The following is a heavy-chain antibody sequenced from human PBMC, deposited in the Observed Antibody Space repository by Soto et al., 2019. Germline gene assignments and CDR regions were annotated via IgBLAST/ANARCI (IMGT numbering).Heavy chain of an antibody. Sequence: ASVKVSCKASGYTFTSYYMHWVRQAPGQGLEWMGIINPSGGSTSYAQKFQGRVTMTRDTSTSTVYMELSSLRSEDTAVYYCARDQLGVYSSGSMGYYFDYWGQGTLVTVS. CDR1: GYTFTSYY. V-gene: IGHV1-46*01. D-gene: IGHD6-19*01. CDR2: INPSGGST. CDR3: ARDQLGVYSSGSMGYYFDY. J-gene: IGHJ4*02.